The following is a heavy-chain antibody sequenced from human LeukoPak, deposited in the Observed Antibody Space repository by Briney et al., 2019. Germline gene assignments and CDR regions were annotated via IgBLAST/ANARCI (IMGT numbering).Heavy chain of an antibody. J-gene: IGHJ5*02. V-gene: IGHV4-34*01. CDR2: INHSGST. D-gene: IGHD3-22*01. Sequence: PSETLSLTCSVSDDSITMYYWTWIRQPPGKGLEWIGEINHSGSTNYNPSLKSRVTISVDTSKNQFSLKLSSVTAADTAVYYCARAPVVTNNWFDPWGQGTLVTVSS. CDR1: DDSITMYY. CDR3: ARAPVVTNNWFDP.